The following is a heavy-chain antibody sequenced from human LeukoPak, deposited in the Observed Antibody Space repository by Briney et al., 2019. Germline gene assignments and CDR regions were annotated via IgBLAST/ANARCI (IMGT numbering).Heavy chain of an antibody. V-gene: IGHV3-11*01. J-gene: IGHJ4*02. Sequence: KPGGSLRLSCAASGFTFSDYYMSWIRQAPGKGLEGVSYISSSGSTIYYADSVKGRFTISRDNATNSLYLQMNTLRAEDTAVYYCARVGLGGAAAGFDYWGQGTLVTVSS. CDR3: ARVGLGGAAAGFDY. CDR1: GFTFSDYY. CDR2: ISSSGSTI. D-gene: IGHD6-13*01.